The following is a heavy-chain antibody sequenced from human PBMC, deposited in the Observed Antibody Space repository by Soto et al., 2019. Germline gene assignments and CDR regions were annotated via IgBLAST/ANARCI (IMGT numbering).Heavy chain of an antibody. Sequence: PSETLSLTCTVSGGSTTSSTSYWGWIRQSPGKGLEWIGSIRFSGSTYYNPSLKGRITISVDSSKNQFSLNLSSVTAADTAVYYCARVNYDSSGYYCFDYWGQGTLVTVSS. J-gene: IGHJ4*02. CDR1: GGSTTSSTSY. CDR3: ARVNYDSSGYYCFDY. D-gene: IGHD3-22*01. CDR2: IRFSGST. V-gene: IGHV4-39*01.